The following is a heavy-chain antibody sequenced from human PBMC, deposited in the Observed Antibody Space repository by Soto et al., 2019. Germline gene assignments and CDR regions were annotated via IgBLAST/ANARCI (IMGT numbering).Heavy chain of an antibody. CDR2: IIPIFGTA. V-gene: IGHV1-69*01. Sequence: QVQLVQSGAEVKKPGSSVKVSCKASGGTFSSYAISWVRQAPGQGLAWMGGIIPIFGTANYAQNFQGRVTIAADESTSTAYMELSSLRSEDTAVYYCASRYCSSTSCYQTIDAFDIWGQGTMVTVSS. CDR3: ASRYCSSTSCYQTIDAFDI. J-gene: IGHJ3*02. D-gene: IGHD2-2*01. CDR1: GGTFSSYA.